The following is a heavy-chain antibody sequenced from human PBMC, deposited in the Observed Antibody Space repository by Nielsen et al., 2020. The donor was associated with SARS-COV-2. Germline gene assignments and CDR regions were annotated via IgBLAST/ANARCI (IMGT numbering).Heavy chain of an antibody. J-gene: IGHJ5*02. Sequence: GSLRLSCAVYGGSFSGYYWSWIRQPPGKGLEWIGEINHSGSTNYNPSLKSRVTISVDTSKNQFSLKLSSVTAADTAVYYCARGTSAIAAAALDPWGQGTLVTVSS. D-gene: IGHD6-13*01. V-gene: IGHV4-34*01. CDR1: GGSFSGYY. CDR3: ARGTSAIAAAALDP. CDR2: INHSGST.